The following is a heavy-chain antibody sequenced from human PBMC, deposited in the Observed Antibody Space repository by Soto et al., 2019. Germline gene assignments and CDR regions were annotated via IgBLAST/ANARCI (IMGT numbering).Heavy chain of an antibody. V-gene: IGHV1-3*01. Sequence: ASVKVSCKASGYTFTSYAMYWVRLAPGQRLEWMGWINAGNGNTKYSQKFQGRVTITRDTSASTAYMELSSLRSEDTAVYYCARGGSSLGLYFDYWGQGTLVTVSS. CDR3: ARGGSSLGLYFDY. D-gene: IGHD2-15*01. J-gene: IGHJ4*02. CDR1: GYTFTSYA. CDR2: INAGNGNT.